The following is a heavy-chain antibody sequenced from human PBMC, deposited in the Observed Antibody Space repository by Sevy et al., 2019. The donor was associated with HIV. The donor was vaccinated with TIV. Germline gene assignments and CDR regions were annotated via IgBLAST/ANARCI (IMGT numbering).Heavy chain of an antibody. D-gene: IGHD3-10*01. J-gene: IGHJ3*02. CDR1: GFTFSSYA. Sequence: GGSLRLSCAASGFTFSSYAMSWVRQAPGKGLEWVSAISGSGGSTYYADSVKGRFTISRDNSKNTLYLQMNSLRAEDTAVYYCAKYYYGSGSYYNEQPGQACLFAFDIWGQGTMVTVSS. V-gene: IGHV3-23*01. CDR2: ISGSGGST. CDR3: AKYYYGSGSYYNEQPGQACLFAFDI.